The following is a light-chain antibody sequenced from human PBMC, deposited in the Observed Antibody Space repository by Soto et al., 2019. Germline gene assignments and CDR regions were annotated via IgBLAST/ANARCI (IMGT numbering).Light chain of an antibody. CDR3: LQDYGDSWT. Sequence: IQMTQSPSSLSASIGDRVIITCRASRDVGSDVSWYQQKPGQAPKLLIYAASNWYTGVPSRFSGSRSGTEFTLTISSLQPEDFASYYCLQDYGDSWTFGQGTKVDIK. V-gene: IGKV1-6*01. J-gene: IGKJ1*01. CDR2: AAS. CDR1: RDVGSD.